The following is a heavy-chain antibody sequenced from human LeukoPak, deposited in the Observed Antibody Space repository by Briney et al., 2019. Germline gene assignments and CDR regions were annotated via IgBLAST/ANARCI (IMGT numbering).Heavy chain of an antibody. CDR2: ISSSGSAI. Sequence: GGSLTLSCAASGFTFSDYYMGWVRQAPGKGLEWASYISSSGSAIYSADSVKGRFTISRDNARNSLYLQMNSLRAEDTAVYYCARAINDAFDIWGQGTMVTISS. D-gene: IGHD2-2*01. J-gene: IGHJ3*02. V-gene: IGHV3-11*04. CDR1: GFTFSDYY. CDR3: ARAINDAFDI.